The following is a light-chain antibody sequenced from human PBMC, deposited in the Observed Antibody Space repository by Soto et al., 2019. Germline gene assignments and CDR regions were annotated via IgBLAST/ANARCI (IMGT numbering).Light chain of an antibody. CDR1: SSDVGGYNY. V-gene: IGLV2-14*01. J-gene: IGLJ2*01. CDR3: QVWESISDHVV. CDR2: EVS. Sequence: QSALTQPASVSGSPGQSITISCTGTSSDVGGYNYVSWYQQHPGKAPKLMIYEVSNRPSGVSNRFSGSKSGNTASLTISGLQAEDEADYYCQVWESISDHVVFGGGTKLTVL.